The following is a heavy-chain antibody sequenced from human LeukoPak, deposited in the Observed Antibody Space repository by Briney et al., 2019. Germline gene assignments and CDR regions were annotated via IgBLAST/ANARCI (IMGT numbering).Heavy chain of an antibody. CDR2: INHSGST. CDR3: ATQGFLEWLSFDY. CDR1: GGSFSGYY. Sequence: PSETLSLTCAVYGGSFSGYYWSWIRQPPGKGLEWIGEINHSGSTNYNPSLKSQVTISVDTSKNQFSLKLSSVTAADTAVYYCATQGFLEWLSFDYWGQGTLVTVSS. J-gene: IGHJ4*02. V-gene: IGHV4-34*01. D-gene: IGHD3-3*01.